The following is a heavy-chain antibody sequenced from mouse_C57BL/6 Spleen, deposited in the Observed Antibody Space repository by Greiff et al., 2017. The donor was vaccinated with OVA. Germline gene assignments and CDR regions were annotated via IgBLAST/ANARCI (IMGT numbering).Heavy chain of an antibody. CDR1: GYTFTDYY. J-gene: IGHJ4*01. CDR2: INPNNGGT. Sequence: EVQLQQSGPELVKPGASVKISCKASGYTFTDYYMNWVKQSHGKSLEWIGDINPNNGGTSYNQKFKGKATLTVDKSSSTAYMELRSLTSEDSAVYYFARSGVPYAMDYWGQGTSVTVSS. D-gene: IGHD2-14*01. CDR3: ARSGVPYAMDY. V-gene: IGHV1-26*01.